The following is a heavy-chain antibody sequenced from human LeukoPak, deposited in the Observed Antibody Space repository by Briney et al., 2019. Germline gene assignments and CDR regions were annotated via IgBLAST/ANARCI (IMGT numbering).Heavy chain of an antibody. J-gene: IGHJ4*02. CDR2: INQGGSEK. D-gene: IGHD6-19*01. CDR3: VRGGSGYDY. V-gene: IGHV3-7*05. Sequence: GGSLRLFCAASRFTFSNYWMSWVRQPPGKGLEWVANINQGGSEKYYLNSVKGRFTISRDNAKNSLYLQMNSLRADDTAIYYCVRGGSGYDYWGQGTLFTVSS. CDR1: RFTFSNYW.